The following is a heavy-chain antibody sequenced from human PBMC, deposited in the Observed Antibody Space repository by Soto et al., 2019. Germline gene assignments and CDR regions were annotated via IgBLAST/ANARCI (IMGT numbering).Heavy chain of an antibody. J-gene: IGHJ3*02. V-gene: IGHV1-18*04. Sequence: ASLNLACKTAGYTISIDRGSRGLHDTGEGLEGMGWISAYNGNTNYAQKLQGRVTMTTDTSTRTAYMELRSLRSDDTAVYYCARDRAGIVVVPPLWGLSAFDIWGQGTMVTVSS. CDR2: ISAYNGNT. CDR1: GYTISIDR. D-gene: IGHD3-22*01. CDR3: ARDRAGIVVVPPLWGLSAFDI.